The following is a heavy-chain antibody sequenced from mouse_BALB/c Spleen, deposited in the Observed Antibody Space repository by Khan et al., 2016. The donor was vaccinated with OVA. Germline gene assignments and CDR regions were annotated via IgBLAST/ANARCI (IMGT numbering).Heavy chain of an antibody. D-gene: IGHD2-4*01. CDR2: IWADGST. J-gene: IGHJ4*01. CDR1: EFSLTNYG. CDR3: ASIYDDKRYYAMDY. V-gene: IGHV2-9*02. Sequence: QVQLKESGPGLVAPSQSLSITCTVSEFSLTNYGVSWVRQPPGKGLEWLGVIWADGSTNYNSALMSRLSISKDKSKSQVFLKMHSLQTDDTAMYYCASIYDDKRYYAMDYWGQGTSVTGSS.